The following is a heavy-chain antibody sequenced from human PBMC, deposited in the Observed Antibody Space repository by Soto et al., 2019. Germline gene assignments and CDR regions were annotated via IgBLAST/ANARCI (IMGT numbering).Heavy chain of an antibody. CDR2: ISGSGGST. D-gene: IGHD2-2*01. J-gene: IGHJ4*02. CDR1: GFTFSSYA. Sequence: GGSLRLSCAASGFTFSSYAMSWVRQAPGKGLEWVSAISGSGGSTYYADSVKGRFTISRDNSKNTLYLQMNSLRAEDTAVYYCAKVMAPFVVPAAIYWGQGTLVTVSS. CDR3: AKVMAPFVVPAAIY. V-gene: IGHV3-23*01.